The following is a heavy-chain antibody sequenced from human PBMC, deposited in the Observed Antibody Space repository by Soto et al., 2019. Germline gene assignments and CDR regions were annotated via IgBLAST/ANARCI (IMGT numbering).Heavy chain of an antibody. CDR2: ISYDGATQ. V-gene: IGHV3-30*03. CDR3: ATKARVPNYLYSGMDV. Sequence: GGSLRLSCEVSGLTFNTSGMHWVRQAPGKGLEWLAVISYDGATQYYGDTVKGRFTISRDNSKNTLFLHMGRLRAEDTAMYYCATKARVPNYLYSGMDVWGLGTTVT. J-gene: IGHJ6*02. CDR1: GLTFNTSG.